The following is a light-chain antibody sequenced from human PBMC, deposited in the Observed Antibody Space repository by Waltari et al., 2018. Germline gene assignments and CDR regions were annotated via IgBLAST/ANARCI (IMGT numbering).Light chain of an antibody. CDR1: TSNIGAGHD. CDR3: QSFDNMLSGGVV. CDR2: GNN. V-gene: IGLV1-40*01. J-gene: IGLJ2*01. Sequence: QSVLTQPPSVSGTPGQRVTISCSGSTSNIGAGHDVHWYQHLPGTAPKLLIDGNNNRPSGVPDRFSGSKSGTSASLAITGLHADDEADYFCQSFDNMLSGGVVFGGGTKLAVL.